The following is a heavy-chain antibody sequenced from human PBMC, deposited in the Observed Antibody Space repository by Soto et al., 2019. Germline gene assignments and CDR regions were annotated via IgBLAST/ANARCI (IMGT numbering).Heavy chain of an antibody. J-gene: IGHJ4*02. Sequence: CSASGFIFSESTIYWVRQVPGKGLEAVSAVSTSGRSTYYADSVKDRFTISRDNSKNTLFLQMGSLRPEDTAIYYCVKQAHGLDGVAFDYWGQGTQVTVSS. CDR3: VKQAHGLDGVAFDY. D-gene: IGHD2-15*01. CDR2: VSTSGRST. V-gene: IGHV3-64D*06. CDR1: GFIFSEST.